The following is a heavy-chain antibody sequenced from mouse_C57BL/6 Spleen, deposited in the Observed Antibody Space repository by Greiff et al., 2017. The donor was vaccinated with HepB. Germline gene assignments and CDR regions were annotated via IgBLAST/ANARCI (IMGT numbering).Heavy chain of an antibody. J-gene: IGHJ4*01. D-gene: IGHD1-1*01. CDR1: GYTFTSYG. CDR3: AMGIYYYGSSYGYAMDY. V-gene: IGHV1-81*01. CDR2: IYPRSGNT. Sequence: QVQLQQSGAELARPGASVKLSCKASGYTFTSYGISWVKQRTGQGLEWIGEIYPRSGNTYYNEKFKGKATLTADKSSSTAYMELRSLTSEDSAVYFCAMGIYYYGSSYGYAMDYWGQGTSVTVSS.